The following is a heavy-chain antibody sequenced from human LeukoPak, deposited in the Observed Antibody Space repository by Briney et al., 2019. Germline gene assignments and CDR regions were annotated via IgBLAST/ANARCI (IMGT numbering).Heavy chain of an antibody. Sequence: SETLSLTCTVYGGSFSGYYWSWIRQPPGRGLEWIGEINDSGSTNYNPSLKSRATISVDTSKNQFSLKLTSVTAADTAVYYCTRAASSGPLFTYHMDVWGKGTTVTVSS. J-gene: IGHJ6*03. CDR2: INDSGST. CDR1: GGSFSGYY. D-gene: IGHD3-22*01. V-gene: IGHV4-34*01. CDR3: TRAASSGPLFTYHMDV.